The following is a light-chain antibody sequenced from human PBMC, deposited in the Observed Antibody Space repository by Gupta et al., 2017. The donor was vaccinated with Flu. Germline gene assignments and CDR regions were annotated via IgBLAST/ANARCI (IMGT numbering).Light chain of an antibody. CDR1: SNVGANNY. CDR2: GVN. V-gene: IGLV2-14*01. Sequence: SNVGANNYVSWYQQHPGKAPKVMIYGVNNRPSGVSDRFSGSKSGNTASLTISGLQAEDEADYYCSSYRSSSTSFFFGTGTKVTVL. CDR3: SSYRSSSTSFF. J-gene: IGLJ1*01.